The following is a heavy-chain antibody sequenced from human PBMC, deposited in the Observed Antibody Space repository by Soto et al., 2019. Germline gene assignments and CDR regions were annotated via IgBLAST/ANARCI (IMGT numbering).Heavy chain of an antibody. CDR3: ARCPDTAMVPYYFDY. Sequence: GGSLRLSCAASGFTFSSYAMSWVRQAPGKGLEWVSAISGSGGSTYYADSVKGRFTISRDNSKNTLYLQMNSLRAEDTAVYYCARCPDTAMVPYYFDYWGQGTLVTVSS. CDR1: GFTFSSYA. CDR2: ISGSGGST. J-gene: IGHJ4*02. D-gene: IGHD5-18*01. V-gene: IGHV3-23*01.